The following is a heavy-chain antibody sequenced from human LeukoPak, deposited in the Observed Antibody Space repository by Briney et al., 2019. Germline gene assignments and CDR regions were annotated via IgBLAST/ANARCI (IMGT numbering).Heavy chain of an antibody. CDR2: IYYSGST. J-gene: IGHJ4*02. V-gene: IGHV4-30-2*05. CDR1: GGSISSGGYS. D-gene: IGHD3-22*01. CDR3: AAEDSSGYFRPRFFDY. Sequence: SETLSLTCAVSGGSISSGGYSWSWIRQPPGKGLEWIGYIYYSGSTFYNPSLKSRLIISIDTSKNQFSLKLNSVTAADTAVYYCAAEDSSGYFRPRFFDYWGQGTLVTVSS.